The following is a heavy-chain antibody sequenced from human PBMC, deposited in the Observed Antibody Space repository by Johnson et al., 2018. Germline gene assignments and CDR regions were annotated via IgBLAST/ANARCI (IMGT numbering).Heavy chain of an antibody. D-gene: IGHD3-22*01. CDR1: GGSISSSF. J-gene: IGHJ3*02. Sequence: QVQLQESGPGLVKPSQTLSLTCNVSGGSISSSFWSWIRQPPGKGLAWITYIHYSGNTNYTPSLKSPVPILLDTSKNQFPLKLSSVTAADTAVYYCARGSGSSAYYVDAFDIWGQGTMVTVSS. CDR3: ARGSGSSAYYVDAFDI. V-gene: IGHV4-59*01. CDR2: IHYSGNT.